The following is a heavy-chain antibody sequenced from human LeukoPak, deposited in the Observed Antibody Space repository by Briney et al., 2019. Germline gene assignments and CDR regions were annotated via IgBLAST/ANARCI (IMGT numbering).Heavy chain of an antibody. CDR3: ARDSSRTMIVVNPDY. CDR1: GFTSSSYA. J-gene: IGHJ4*02. V-gene: IGHV3-30-3*01. D-gene: IGHD3-22*01. Sequence: SGGSLRLSCAASGFTSSSYAMHWVRQAPGKGLEWVAVISYDGSNKYYADSVKGRFTISRDNSKNTLYLQMNSLRAEDTAVYYCARDSSRTMIVVNPDYWGQGTLVTVSS. CDR2: ISYDGSNK.